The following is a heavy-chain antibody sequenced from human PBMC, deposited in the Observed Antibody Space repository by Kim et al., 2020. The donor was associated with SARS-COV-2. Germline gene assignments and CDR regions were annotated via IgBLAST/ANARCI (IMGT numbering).Heavy chain of an antibody. CDR1: GFTFNKHA. CDR3: AKGGLRIIDY. CDR2: IYNNDDTT. J-gene: IGHJ4*02. Sequence: GGSLRLSCGTSGFTFNKHAVTWARRAPGKGLQWVSTIYNNDDTTYYADPVKGRFTISSDSSKKTVYLQMNSLRADDTAVYYCAKGGLRIIDYWGQGTVVTVSS. V-gene: IGHV3-23*01. D-gene: IGHD2-15*01.